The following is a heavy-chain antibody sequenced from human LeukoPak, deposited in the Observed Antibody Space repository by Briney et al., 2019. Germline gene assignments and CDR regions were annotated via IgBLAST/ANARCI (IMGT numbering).Heavy chain of an antibody. Sequence: GGSLRLSCAASGFTFSSYSMNWVRQAPGKGLEWVSSISGSSSYTYYADSVKGRFTISRDNAKNSLYLQMNSLRAEDTAVYYCARDVDIVATIVADYWGQGTLVTVSS. CDR1: GFTFSSYS. D-gene: IGHD5-12*01. CDR3: ARDVDIVATIVADY. V-gene: IGHV3-21*01. CDR2: ISGSSSYT. J-gene: IGHJ4*02.